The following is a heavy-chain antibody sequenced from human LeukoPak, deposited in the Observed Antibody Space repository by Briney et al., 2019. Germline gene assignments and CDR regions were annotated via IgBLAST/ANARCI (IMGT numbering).Heavy chain of an antibody. CDR2: IYYSGST. CDR3: ARDGLSITIFGVVYYYYMDV. Sequence: PSETLSLTCTVSGGSISSSSYYWGWIRQPPGKGLEWIGSIYYSGSTYYNPSLKSRVTISVDMSKNQFSLKLSSVTAADTAVYYCARDGLSITIFGVVYYYYMDVWGKGTTVTVS. J-gene: IGHJ6*03. D-gene: IGHD3-3*01. CDR1: GGSISSSSYY. V-gene: IGHV4-39*07.